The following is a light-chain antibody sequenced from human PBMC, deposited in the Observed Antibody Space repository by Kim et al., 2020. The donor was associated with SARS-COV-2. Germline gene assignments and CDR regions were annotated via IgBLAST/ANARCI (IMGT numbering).Light chain of an antibody. Sequence: EIVLTQSPATLSLSPGERATLSCRASQSVSRYLAWYQQKPGQAPRLLIYDASNRATGIPARFSGSGSGTDFTLTISSLEPEDFAVYYCQQRTNWPQWTFGQGTKVDIK. V-gene: IGKV3-11*01. CDR2: DAS. J-gene: IGKJ1*01. CDR1: QSVSRY. CDR3: QQRTNWPQWT.